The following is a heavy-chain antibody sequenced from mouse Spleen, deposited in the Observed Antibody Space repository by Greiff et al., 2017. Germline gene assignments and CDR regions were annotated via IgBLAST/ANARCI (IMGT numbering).Heavy chain of an antibody. V-gene: IGHV1-80*01. CDR2: IYPGDGDT. CDR1: GYAFSSYW. Sequence: VKLMESGAELVKPGASVKISCKASGYAFSSYWMNWVKQRPGKGLEWIGQIYPGDGDTNYNGKFKGKATLTADKSSSTAYMQLSSLTSEDSAVYFCAITGSAWFAYWGQGTLVTVSA. D-gene: IGHD4-1*01. CDR3: AITGSAWFAY. J-gene: IGHJ3*01.